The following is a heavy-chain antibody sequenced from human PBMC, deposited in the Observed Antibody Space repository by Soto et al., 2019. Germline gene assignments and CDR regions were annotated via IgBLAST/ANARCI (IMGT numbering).Heavy chain of an antibody. D-gene: IGHD6-19*01. CDR2: TYYRSKWYN. CDR1: GDSVSSNSAA. J-gene: IGHJ6*02. Sequence: SQTLSLTCAISGDSVSSNSAAWNWIRQSPSRGLEWLGRTYYRSKWYNDYAVSVKSRITINPDTSKNQFSLQLNSVTPEDTAVYYCARDRGYSSGWYVSRIIYYYYYGMDVWGQGTTVTVSS. CDR3: ARDRGYSSGWYVSRIIYYYYYGMDV. V-gene: IGHV6-1*01.